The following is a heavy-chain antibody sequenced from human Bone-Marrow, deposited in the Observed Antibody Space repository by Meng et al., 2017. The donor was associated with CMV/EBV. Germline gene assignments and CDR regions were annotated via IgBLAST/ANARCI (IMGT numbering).Heavy chain of an antibody. J-gene: IGHJ4*02. D-gene: IGHD3-16*01. CDR2: IYSGGST. Sequence: LSCAVSGFTVSSNYMSWARQAPGKGLEWVSLIYSGGSTYYADSVKGRFTISRDNSKNTLYLQMNSLRAEDTAVYYCARGGGGVPLDYWGQGTLVTVSS. CDR1: GFTVSSNY. CDR3: ARGGGGVPLDY. V-gene: IGHV3-66*01.